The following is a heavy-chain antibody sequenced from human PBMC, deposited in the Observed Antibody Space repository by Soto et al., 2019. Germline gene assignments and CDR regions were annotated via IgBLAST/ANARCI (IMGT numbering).Heavy chain of an antibody. J-gene: IGHJ4*02. Sequence: QVQLVESGGGVVQPGRSLRLSCAASGFTFSSYGMHWVRQAPGKGLEWVAVISYDGSNKYYADSVKGRFTISRDNSKNTLYLQMNSLRAEDTAVYYCAKAFTYSGGWPIGYWGQGTLVTVSS. V-gene: IGHV3-30*18. CDR1: GFTFSSYG. D-gene: IGHD6-19*01. CDR2: ISYDGSNK. CDR3: AKAFTYSGGWPIGY.